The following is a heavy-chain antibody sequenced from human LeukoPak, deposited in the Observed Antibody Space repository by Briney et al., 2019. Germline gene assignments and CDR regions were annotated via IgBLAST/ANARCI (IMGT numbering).Heavy chain of an antibody. D-gene: IGHD2-2*01. J-gene: IGHJ5*02. Sequence: GASVKVSCKASGYTFTSYDINWVRQATGQGLEWMGWMNPNSGNTGYAQKFQGRVTITRSTSISTAYMELSSLRSEDTAVYYCARGQFYCSSTSCYGANWFDPWGQGTLVTVSS. CDR3: ARGQFYCSSTSCYGANWFDP. CDR1: GYTFTSYD. CDR2: MNPNSGNT. V-gene: IGHV1-8*03.